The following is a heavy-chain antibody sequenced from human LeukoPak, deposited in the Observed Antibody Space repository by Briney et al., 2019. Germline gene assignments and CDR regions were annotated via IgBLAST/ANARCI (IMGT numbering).Heavy chain of an antibody. D-gene: IGHD3-10*01. CDR3: ARDHAHYYGSGSYYHNYYYYGMDV. CDR1: GFTFSSYA. V-gene: IGHV3-30*04. Sequence: GRSLRLSCAASGFTFSSYAMHWVRQAPSKGLEWVAVISYDGSNKYYADSVKGRFTISRDNSKNTLYLQMNSLRAEDTAVYYCARDHAHYYGSGSYYHNYYYYGMDVWGQGTTVTVSS. J-gene: IGHJ6*02. CDR2: ISYDGSNK.